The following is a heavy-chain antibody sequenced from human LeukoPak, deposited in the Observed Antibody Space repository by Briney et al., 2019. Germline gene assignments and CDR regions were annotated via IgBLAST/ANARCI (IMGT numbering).Heavy chain of an antibody. CDR2: TSSDGSYK. V-gene: IGHV3-30*03. CDR1: GFTFSTYG. D-gene: IGHD3-10*01. CDR3: ARRGSTMVRGVIMGPDY. J-gene: IGHJ4*02. Sequence: GRSLRLSCAASGFTFSTYGLHWVRQAPGKGLEWVAVTSSDGSYKYYADSVKGRFTISRDNSKNTLYLQMNSLRVEDTAVYYCARRGSTMVRGVIMGPDYWGQGTLVTVSS.